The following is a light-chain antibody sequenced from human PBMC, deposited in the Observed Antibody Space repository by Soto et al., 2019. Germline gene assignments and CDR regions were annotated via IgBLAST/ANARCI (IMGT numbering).Light chain of an antibody. Sequence: DIVITQSPDSLAVSLGEGATINCKSSQSVGSNYLAWYQQKPGQAPRLVIYDVSNRATGTPARFSGSGSGTDFTLTISSLKSEDFAVYFCQQYNNWHTITFGQGTRLEIK. CDR3: QQYNNWHTIT. CDR2: DVS. CDR1: QSVGSN. V-gene: IGKV3D-15*01. J-gene: IGKJ5*01.